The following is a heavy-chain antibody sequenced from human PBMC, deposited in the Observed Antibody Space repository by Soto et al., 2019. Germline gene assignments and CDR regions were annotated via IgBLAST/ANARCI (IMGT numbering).Heavy chain of an antibody. Sequence: XXSLRLACAASGFTFSSYAMHWVPQAPGKGLEWVAVISYDGSNKYYADSVKGRFTISRDNSKNTLYLQMNSLRAEDTAVYYCARPSFIRGYYRAFDYWGQGTLVTVSS. CDR1: GFTFSSYA. CDR2: ISYDGSNK. V-gene: IGHV3-30-3*01. D-gene: IGHD3-22*01. CDR3: ARPSFIRGYYRAFDY. J-gene: IGHJ4*02.